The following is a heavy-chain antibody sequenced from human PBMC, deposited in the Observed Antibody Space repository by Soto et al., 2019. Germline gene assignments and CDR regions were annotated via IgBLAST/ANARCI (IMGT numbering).Heavy chain of an antibody. J-gene: IGHJ4*02. D-gene: IGHD5-12*01. V-gene: IGHV3-49*03. Sequence: GGSLRLSCTASGFTFGDYAMSWFRQAPGKGLEWVGFIRSKAYGGTTEYAASVKGRFTISRDDSKSIAYLQMNSLKTEDTAVYYCTRDMGRGGYPPYYFDYWGQGTLVTVSS. CDR3: TRDMGRGGYPPYYFDY. CDR1: GFTFGDYA. CDR2: IRSKAYGGTT.